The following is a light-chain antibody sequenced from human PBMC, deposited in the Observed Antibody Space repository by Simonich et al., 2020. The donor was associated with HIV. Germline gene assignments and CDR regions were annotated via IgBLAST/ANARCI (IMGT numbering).Light chain of an antibody. CDR1: SSDVGGYNY. CDR2: DVS. CDR3: SSYTSSSTHWV. J-gene: IGLJ3*02. Sequence: QSALTQPASVSGSPGQSITISCTGTSSDVGGYNYVSWYQQHPGKAPKLMIYDVSKRPPGVSNRFSGSKSGNTASLTIAGLQAEDEADYYCSSYTSSSTHWVFGGGTKLTVL. V-gene: IGLV2-14*01.